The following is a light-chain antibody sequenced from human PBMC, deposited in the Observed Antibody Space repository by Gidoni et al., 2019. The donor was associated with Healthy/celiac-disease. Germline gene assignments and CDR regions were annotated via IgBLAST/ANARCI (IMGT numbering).Light chain of an antibody. V-gene: IGKV3-20*01. Sequence: EIVLTQSPGTLSLSPGERATLSCRASQSVSSSYLAWYQQKPGQAPRLLIFGASSMAPGIPDRFSGSWSGTAFTLPISRLEPEDFAVYYCQQYGSSAYSFGQGTKLEIK. J-gene: IGKJ2*01. CDR3: QQYGSSAYS. CDR2: GAS. CDR1: QSVSSSY.